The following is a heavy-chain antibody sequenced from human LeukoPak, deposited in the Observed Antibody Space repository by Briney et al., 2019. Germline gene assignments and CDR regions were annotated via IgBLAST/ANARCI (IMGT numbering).Heavy chain of an antibody. V-gene: IGHV1-8*01. J-gene: IGHJ3*02. CDR3: ARDGDYGDYNAFDI. CDR1: GYTFTSYD. Sequence: SVKVSCKASGYTFTSYDINWVRQATGQGFEWMGRMNPNSGNTGCAQKFHGRVTKTRHISIRTARRARNSQTSEDSAVPHRARDGDYGDYNAFDIWGQGTMVTVSS. CDR2: MNPNSGNT. D-gene: IGHD4-17*01.